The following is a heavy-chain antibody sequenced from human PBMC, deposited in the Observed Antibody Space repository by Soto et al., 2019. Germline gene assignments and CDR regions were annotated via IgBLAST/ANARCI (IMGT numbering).Heavy chain of an antibody. Sequence: PWGSLRLSCAASGFTFSSYALHWVRQAPGKGLEWVAVISYYVSNKYYADSVKGRFTISRDNSKNTLYLQMNSLRAEDTAVYYCATLAYGSSRSGGYWGKGNMVIVSS. CDR2: ISYYVSNK. CDR3: ATLAYGSSRSGGY. D-gene: IGHD6-6*01. J-gene: IGHJ4*02. V-gene: IGHV3-30-3*01. CDR1: GFTFSSYA.